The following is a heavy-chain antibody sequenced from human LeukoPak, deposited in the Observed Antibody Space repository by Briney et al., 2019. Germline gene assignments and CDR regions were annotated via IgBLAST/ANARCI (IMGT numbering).Heavy chain of an antibody. CDR1: GYSISSGYY. D-gene: IGHD2-2*01. CDR2: IYHSGST. CDR3: SYCSSTSCLYYYYMDV. V-gene: IGHV4-38-2*02. J-gene: IGHJ6*03. Sequence: PSETLSLTCTASGYSISSGYYWGWIRQPPGEGPEWIGSIYHSGSTYYNPSLKSRVTISVDTSKNQFSLKLSSVTAADTAVYYCSYCSSTSCLYYYYMDVWGKGTTVTVSS.